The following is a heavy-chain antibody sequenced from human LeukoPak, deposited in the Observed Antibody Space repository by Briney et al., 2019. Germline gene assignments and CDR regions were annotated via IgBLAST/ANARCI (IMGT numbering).Heavy chain of an antibody. Sequence: SETLSLTCAVYGGSFSGYYWSWIRQPPGKGLERIGEINHSGSTNYNPSLKSRVTISVDTSENQFSLKLSSVTAADTAVYYCARGQYDSSGFDYWGQGTLVTVSS. V-gene: IGHV4-34*01. CDR2: INHSGST. CDR3: ARGQYDSSGFDY. CDR1: GGSFSGYY. D-gene: IGHD3-22*01. J-gene: IGHJ4*02.